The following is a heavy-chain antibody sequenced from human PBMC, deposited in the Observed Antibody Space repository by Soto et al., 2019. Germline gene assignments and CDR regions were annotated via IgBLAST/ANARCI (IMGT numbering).Heavy chain of an antibody. J-gene: IGHJ4*02. V-gene: IGHV4-59*08. Sequence: SETLSLTCTVSGGPFSPNYWSWIRQPPGKGLEWVGYIYYGGTTSYNPSLKSRLTISLETSKSQFSLRLTSATATDTAVYYCVRMKTGGSRPVDHWGQGTLVTVSS. CDR1: GGPFSPNY. D-gene: IGHD2-15*01. CDR2: IYYGGTT. CDR3: VRMKTGGSRPVDH.